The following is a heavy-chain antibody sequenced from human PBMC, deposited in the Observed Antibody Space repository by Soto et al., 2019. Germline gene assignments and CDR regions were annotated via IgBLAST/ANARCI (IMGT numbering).Heavy chain of an antibody. V-gene: IGHV1-18*01. J-gene: IGHJ5*02. CDR1: GYTFTTYG. CDR2: ISPYNGNT. CDR3: EREDGYCCGCSCHSGGWLEP. Sequence: GASVKVSCKTSGYTFTTYGVSWVRQAPGQGLEWMGWISPYNGNTNYAQRLQGRVTLTTDTSTETAYMELMSLRSDDTALYYCEREDGYCCGCSCHSGGWLEPWGQGTLVTVSS. D-gene: IGHD2-15*01.